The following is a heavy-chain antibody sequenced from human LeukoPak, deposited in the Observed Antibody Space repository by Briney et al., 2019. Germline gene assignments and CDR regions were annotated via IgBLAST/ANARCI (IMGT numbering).Heavy chain of an antibody. Sequence: ASVKVSCKASGYTFTSYGISWVRQAPGQGLEWMGGIIPIFGTANYAQKFQGRVTITADESTSTAYMELRSLRSDDTAVYYCARDAYTFGGVIAPGYWGQGTLVTVSS. J-gene: IGHJ4*02. CDR3: ARDAYTFGGVIAPGY. V-gene: IGHV1-69*13. CDR2: IIPIFGTA. D-gene: IGHD3-16*02. CDR1: GYTFTSYG.